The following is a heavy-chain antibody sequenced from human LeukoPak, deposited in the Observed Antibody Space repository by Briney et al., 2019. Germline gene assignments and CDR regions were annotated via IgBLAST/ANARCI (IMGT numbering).Heavy chain of an antibody. D-gene: IGHD6-19*01. CDR3: ARGGEQWLYSDFDY. J-gene: IGHJ4*02. V-gene: IGHV4-59*01. CDR2: IFYSGST. Sequence: SETLSLTCTVSGGSISSYSWSWIRQPPGEGLEWIGYIFYSGSTNYNPSLKSRITISVDTSKNQFSLKLSSVTAADTAVYYCARGGEQWLYSDFDYWGQGTLVTVSS. CDR1: GGSISSYS.